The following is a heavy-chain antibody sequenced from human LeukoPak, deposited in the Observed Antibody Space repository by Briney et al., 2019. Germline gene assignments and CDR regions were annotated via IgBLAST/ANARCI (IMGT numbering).Heavy chain of an antibody. V-gene: IGHV2-70*01. CDR2: NDWDDDK. J-gene: IGHJ6*03. CDR1: GFSLSTSGMC. D-gene: IGHD1-26*01. Sequence: SGPTLVNPTQTLTLTCTFSGFSLSTSGMCVSWIRQPPGQALEWLAPNDWDDDKYYSTSLKARLTISKDTSKNQVVLTMTNMDPVDTATYYCARILRNVGGTYYYNTDVWGKGATVTVSS. CDR3: ARILRNVGGTYYYNTDV.